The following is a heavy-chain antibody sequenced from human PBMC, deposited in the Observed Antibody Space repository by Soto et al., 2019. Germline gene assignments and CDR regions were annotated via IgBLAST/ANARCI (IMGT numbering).Heavy chain of an antibody. CDR2: IYYSGST. Sequence: SETLSLTCTVSGGSISSYYWSWIRQPPGKGLEWIGYIYYSGSTNYNPSLKSRVTISVDTSKNQFPLKLSSVTAADTAVYYCARVKDYGDFDYWGQGTLVTVSS. CDR1: GGSISSYY. CDR3: ARVKDYGDFDY. V-gene: IGHV4-59*01. J-gene: IGHJ4*02. D-gene: IGHD4-17*01.